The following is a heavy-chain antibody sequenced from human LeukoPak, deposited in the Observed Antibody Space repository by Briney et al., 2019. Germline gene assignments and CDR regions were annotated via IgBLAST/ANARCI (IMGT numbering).Heavy chain of an antibody. J-gene: IGHJ1*01. CDR1: GGSISSSSYY. V-gene: IGHV4-39*01. CDR2: IYYSGST. Sequence: SETLSLTCTVSGGSISSSSYYWDWIRQYPGKGLEWLGTIYYSGSTYYNASLKSRLFISVDTSNNQFSLRLSFVTAADTAVYYCARRRYYDATGYLDWGQGTLITVSS. CDR3: ARRRYYDATGYLD. D-gene: IGHD3-22*01.